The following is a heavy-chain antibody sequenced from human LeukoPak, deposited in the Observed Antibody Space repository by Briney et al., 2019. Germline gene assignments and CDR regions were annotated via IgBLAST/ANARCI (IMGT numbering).Heavy chain of an antibody. CDR3: VGAPSDSADSGSDY. D-gene: IGHD4-17*01. CDR2: IKQDGSEK. J-gene: IGHJ4*02. Sequence: GGSLTLSCAGSGFTFSSYWMSWVGQAPGKGLEWVANIKQDGSEKYYVDSVKGRLSISREKDKNTLYLQMKSLRAEETALYYCVGAPSDSADSGSDYWGQGTLVTVSS. V-gene: IGHV3-7*05. CDR1: GFTFSSYW.